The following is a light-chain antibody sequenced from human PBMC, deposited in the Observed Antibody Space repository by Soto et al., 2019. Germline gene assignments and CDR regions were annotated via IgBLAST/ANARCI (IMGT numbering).Light chain of an antibody. CDR2: AAS. CDR1: QGISSY. Sequence: DIQLTQSPSFLSASVGDIVTITCRARQGISSYLAWYQQRPGKAPKLLIYAASTLQSGVPSRFSGSGSGTEFTLTISSLQPDDFATYYCQQLNSYPLPFGGGTKVAIK. CDR3: QQLNSYPLP. V-gene: IGKV1-9*01. J-gene: IGKJ4*01.